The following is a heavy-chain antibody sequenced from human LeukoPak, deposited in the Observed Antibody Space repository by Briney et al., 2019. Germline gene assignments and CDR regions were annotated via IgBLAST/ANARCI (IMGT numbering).Heavy chain of an antibody. CDR1: GYTFTGYY. CDR2: INPNSGGT. CDR3: AGPAKYYDFWSGYWPDAFDI. Sequence: ASVKVSCKASGYTFTGYYMHWVRQAPGQGLEWMGWINPNSGGTNYAQKFQGRVTMTRDTSISTAYMELSRLRSDDTAVYYCAGPAKYYDFWSGYWPDAFDIWGQGTMVTVSS. D-gene: IGHD3-3*01. J-gene: IGHJ3*02. V-gene: IGHV1-2*02.